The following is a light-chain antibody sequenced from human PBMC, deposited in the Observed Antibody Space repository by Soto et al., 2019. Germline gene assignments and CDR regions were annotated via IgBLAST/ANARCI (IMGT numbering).Light chain of an antibody. CDR2: ASS. Sequence: DIQMTQSPSSVSASAGDRVTITCRASQGICNYLAWYQQKPGKSPTLLIYASSTLQSGVPSRFSGSGTGTEFTLTISSLQADDFATYYCQQYNDLSTFGGGTKVDIK. CDR1: QGICNY. J-gene: IGKJ4*01. CDR3: QQYNDLST. V-gene: IGKV1-27*01.